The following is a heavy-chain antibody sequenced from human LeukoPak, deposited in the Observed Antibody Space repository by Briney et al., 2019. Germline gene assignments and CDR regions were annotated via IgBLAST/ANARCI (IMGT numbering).Heavy chain of an antibody. V-gene: IGHV1-8*01. Sequence: GASVKVSCKASGYTFTSYDINWVRQATGQGLEWMGWMNPNSANTGYAQKFQGRVTMTRNTSISTAYMELSSLRSEDTAVYYCGRGRGNGRPENYFDIWGQGTMVTVSS. CDR1: GYTFTSYD. CDR3: GRGRGNGRPENYFDI. D-gene: IGHD1-7*01. J-gene: IGHJ3*02. CDR2: MNPNSANT.